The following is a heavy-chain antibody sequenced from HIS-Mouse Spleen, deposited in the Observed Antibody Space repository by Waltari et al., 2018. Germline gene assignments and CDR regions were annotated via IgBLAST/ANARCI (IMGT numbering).Heavy chain of an antibody. V-gene: IGHV4-39*07. CDR1: GGSISSSSYY. J-gene: IGHJ6*02. Sequence: QLQLQESGPGLVKPSETLSLTCTVSGGSISSSSYYWGWLRQPPGKGLEWIGSIYYSGRNNYNPALKSRVTIAVDTSKNQLSQKLSPVTAADTAVYYCARQLENYGMDVWGQGTTVTVSS. CDR3: ARQLENYGMDV. CDR2: IYYSGRN. D-gene: IGHD1-1*01.